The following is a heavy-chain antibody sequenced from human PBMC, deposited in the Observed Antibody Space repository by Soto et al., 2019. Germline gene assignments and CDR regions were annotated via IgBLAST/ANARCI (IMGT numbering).Heavy chain of an antibody. J-gene: IGHJ6*02. D-gene: IGHD3-3*01. CDR3: AKSGLFYDFWSGPGGYYGMDV. Sequence: GGSLRLSCAASGFTFSSYGMHWVRQAPGKGLEWVAVISYDGSNKYYADSVKGRFTISRDNSKNTLYLQMNSLRAEDTAVYYCAKSGLFYDFWSGPGGYYGMDVWGQGTTVTVSS. V-gene: IGHV3-30*18. CDR2: ISYDGSNK. CDR1: GFTFSSYG.